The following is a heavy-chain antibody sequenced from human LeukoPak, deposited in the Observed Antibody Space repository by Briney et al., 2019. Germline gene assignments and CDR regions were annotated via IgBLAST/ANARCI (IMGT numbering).Heavy chain of an antibody. J-gene: IGHJ6*02. CDR1: GFTFSSYG. V-gene: IGHV3-30*18. CDR3: AKSYGSGSYSLWFMDV. Sequence: GRSLRLSCAASGFTFSSYGMHWVRQAPGKGLEWVAVISYDGSNKYFADSVKGRFTISRDNSKNTLYLQMNSLRAEDTAVYYCAKSYGSGSYSLWFMDVWGQGTTVTVSS. CDR2: ISYDGSNK. D-gene: IGHD3-10*01.